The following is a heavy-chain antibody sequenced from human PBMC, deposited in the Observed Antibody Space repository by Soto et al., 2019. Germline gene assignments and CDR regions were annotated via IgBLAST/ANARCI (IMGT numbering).Heavy chain of an antibody. Sequence: QVQLQESGPGLVKPSQTLSLTCTVSGGSISSGDYYWSWIRQPPGKGLEWIGYILYSGTTNYNPSLERRLTISVDTSKNQFSLKLTSVTAAVTAVYYCARNGALDYWGRGTRVTVSS. V-gene: IGHV4-30-4*01. CDR2: ILYSGTT. J-gene: IGHJ4*01. CDR1: GGSISSGDYY. CDR3: ARNGALDY. D-gene: IGHD2-8*01.